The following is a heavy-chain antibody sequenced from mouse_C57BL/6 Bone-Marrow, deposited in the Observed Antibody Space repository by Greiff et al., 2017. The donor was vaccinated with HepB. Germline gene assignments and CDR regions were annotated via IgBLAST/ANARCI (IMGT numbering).Heavy chain of an antibody. CDR3: ARHGGKLGRNWYFDV. D-gene: IGHD4-1*01. V-gene: IGHV5-9*01. J-gene: IGHJ1*03. Sequence: EVQLVESGGGLVKPGGSLKLSCAASGFTFSSYTMSWVRQTPEKRLEWVATISGGGGNTYYPDSVKGRFTISRDNAKNTLYLQMSSLRSEDTALYYCARHGGKLGRNWYFDVWGTGTTVTVSS. CDR2: ISGGGGNT. CDR1: GFTFSSYT.